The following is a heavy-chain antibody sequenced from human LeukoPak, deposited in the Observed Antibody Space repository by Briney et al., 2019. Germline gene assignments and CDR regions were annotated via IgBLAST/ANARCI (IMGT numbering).Heavy chain of an antibody. Sequence: GGSLRLSCAASGFTLSDFAMTWVRQATGKGLEWVSSIDAAGTYYADSVKGRFTIPRDNSKNTVYLQLNSLRVDDTAVYYCAKNRGPLDIRGQGTMVIVSS. CDR3: AKNRGPLDI. J-gene: IGHJ3*02. CDR2: IDAAGT. V-gene: IGHV3-23*01. D-gene: IGHD3-10*01. CDR1: GFTLSDFA.